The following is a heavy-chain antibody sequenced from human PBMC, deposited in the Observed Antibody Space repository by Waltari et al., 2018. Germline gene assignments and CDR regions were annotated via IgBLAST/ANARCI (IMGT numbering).Heavy chain of an antibody. CDR2: IHYSGST. V-gene: IGHV4-34*01. CDR3: ARYGEVPASYFFDY. D-gene: IGHD2-21*01. J-gene: IGHJ4*01. Sequence: QVQLHQWGAGQLKPSETLSLTCAVSGESFLGYFRSWIRQSPGKGLEWLGSIHYSGSTNYNPTLESRLSLSVDTTKKRFSLSLTSVTAADAALYFCARYGEVPASYFFDYWGQGTLVTVSS. CDR1: GESFLGYF.